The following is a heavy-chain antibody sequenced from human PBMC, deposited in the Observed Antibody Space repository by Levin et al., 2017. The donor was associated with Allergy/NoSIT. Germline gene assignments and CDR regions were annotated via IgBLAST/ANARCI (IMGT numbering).Heavy chain of an antibody. CDR3: ARDAGSRWLYFDY. Sequence: LSLTCAASGFTFSDPHMSWIRQAPGKGLEWVSYISKSGETTYYADSVKGRFTVSRDNAKNSVYLQMRSLRADDTAVYYCARDAGSRWLYFDYWGQGILVTVSS. V-gene: IGHV3-11*01. CDR2: ISKSGETT. J-gene: IGHJ4*02. CDR1: GFTFSDPH. D-gene: IGHD6-13*01.